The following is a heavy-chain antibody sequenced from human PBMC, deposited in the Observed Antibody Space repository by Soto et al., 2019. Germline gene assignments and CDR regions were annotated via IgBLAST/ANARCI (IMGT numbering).Heavy chain of an antibody. CDR3: AREHGGYDDNYYYYMDV. D-gene: IGHD5-12*01. Sequence: QVQLVESGGGLVKPGGSLRVSCAASGFTFSDYYMSWIRQAPGKGLEWVSYISSSGSSIYYADSVKGRFTISRDNARNSLYLQMNSLSAEDTAVYYCAREHGGYDDNYYYYMDVWGKGTTVTVSS. V-gene: IGHV3-11*01. CDR2: ISSSGSSI. CDR1: GFTFSDYY. J-gene: IGHJ6*03.